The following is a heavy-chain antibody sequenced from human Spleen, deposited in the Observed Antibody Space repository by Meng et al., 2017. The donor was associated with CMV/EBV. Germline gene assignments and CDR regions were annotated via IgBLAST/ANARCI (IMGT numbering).Heavy chain of an antibody. V-gene: IGHV1-8*03. CDR2: MNPNSGNA. J-gene: IGHJ4*02. CDR3: ARDHLVRHEYSKPHFDY. Sequence: ASVKVSCKASGYTFTSYDLNWVRQATGQGLEWMGWMNPNSGNAGYAQKFQSRVTITRNTSISTAYMELNSLRSEDTAVYYGARDHLVRHEYSKPHFDYWGQGTLVTVSS. D-gene: IGHD4-11*01. CDR1: GYTFTSYD.